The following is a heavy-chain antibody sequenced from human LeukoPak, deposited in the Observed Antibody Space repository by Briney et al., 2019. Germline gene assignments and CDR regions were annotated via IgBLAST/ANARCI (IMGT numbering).Heavy chain of an antibody. J-gene: IGHJ5*02. Sequence: VASVKVSCKASGYTFTSYDINWVRQVTGQGLGWMGWMNSNSGNTGYAQKFQARVTFTRITSISTAYMELRSLRSEDTAVYYCARVTGYSSGWYPSGVDPWGQGTLVTVSS. V-gene: IGHV1-8*03. CDR3: ARVTGYSSGWYPSGVDP. CDR2: MNSNSGNT. D-gene: IGHD6-19*01. CDR1: GYTFTSYD.